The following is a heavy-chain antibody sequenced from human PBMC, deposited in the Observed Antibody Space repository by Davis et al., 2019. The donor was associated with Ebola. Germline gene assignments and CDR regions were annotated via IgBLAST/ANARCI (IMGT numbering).Heavy chain of an antibody. CDR2: TYSGGST. D-gene: IGHD3-22*01. CDR3: ARDVMVYDSSGYYSFDY. CDR1: GFTVSSNY. Sequence: PGGSLRLSCPASGFTVSSNYMSWVRQAPGKGLEWVSVTYSGGSTYYADSVKGRFTISRDNSKNTLYLQMNSLRAEDTAVYYCARDVMVYDSSGYYSFDYWCQGTLVTVSS. V-gene: IGHV3-66*01. J-gene: IGHJ4*02.